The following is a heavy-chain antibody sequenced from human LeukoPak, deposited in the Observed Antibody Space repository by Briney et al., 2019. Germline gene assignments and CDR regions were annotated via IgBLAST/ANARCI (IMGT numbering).Heavy chain of an antibody. V-gene: IGHV3-23*01. CDR1: GFTFSSYA. CDR3: AKDRSCTNDICHGDFDY. D-gene: IGHD2-8*01. Sequence: GGSLRLSCAASGFTFSSYAASWVRQAPGKGLEWVSSISGSGGSTYSADSVKGRFTISRDNSKNTLYLQMSSLRAEDTALYYCAKDRSCTNDICHGDFDYWGQGTLVTVSS. J-gene: IGHJ4*02. CDR2: ISGSGGST.